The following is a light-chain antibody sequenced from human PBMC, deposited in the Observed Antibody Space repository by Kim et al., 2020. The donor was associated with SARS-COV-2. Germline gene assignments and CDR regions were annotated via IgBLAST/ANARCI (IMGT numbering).Light chain of an antibody. J-gene: IGLJ3*02. CDR1: SKNVGNQG. Sequence: RQPPPLTCTGNSKNVGNQGAAWLQQHQGHPPKLLSYRNNNRPSGISERLSASRSGNTASLTITGLQPEDEADYYCSAWDSSLSAWVFGGGTKLTVL. CDR2: RNN. V-gene: IGLV10-54*01. CDR3: SAWDSSLSAWV.